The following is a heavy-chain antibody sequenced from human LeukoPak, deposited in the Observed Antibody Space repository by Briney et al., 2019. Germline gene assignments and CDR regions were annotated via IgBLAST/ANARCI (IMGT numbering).Heavy chain of an antibody. CDR2: ISAYNGNT. CDR3: ARAPLAMVRGVGYYYYGMDV. Sequence: ASVKVSCKASGYTFTNYGISWVRQAPGQGLEWMGWISAYNGNTNYAQKFQGRVTLTTDTSTSTAYMELSSLRSEDTAVYYCARAPLAMVRGVGYYYYGMDVWGQGTTVTVSS. D-gene: IGHD3-10*01. CDR1: GYTFTNYG. V-gene: IGHV1-18*01. J-gene: IGHJ6*02.